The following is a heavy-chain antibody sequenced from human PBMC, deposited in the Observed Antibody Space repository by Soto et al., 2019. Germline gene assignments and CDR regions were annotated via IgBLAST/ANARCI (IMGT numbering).Heavy chain of an antibody. D-gene: IGHD5-18*01. CDR2: IYYSGST. V-gene: IGHV4-30-4*01. J-gene: IGHJ4*02. CDR1: GGSISSGDYY. CDR3: AINCYGYTFYDY. Sequence: QVQLQESGPGLVKPSQTLSLTCTVSGGSISSGDYYWSWIRQPPGKGLEWIGYIYYSGSTYYNPSLKSRVTISVDTSQNPFSIELSSVTAADTAVYYCAINCYGYTFYDYWGQGTLVTVSS.